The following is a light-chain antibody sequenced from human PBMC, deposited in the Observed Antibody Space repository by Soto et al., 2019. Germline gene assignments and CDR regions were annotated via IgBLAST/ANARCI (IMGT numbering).Light chain of an antibody. J-gene: IGKJ4*01. V-gene: IGKV3-11*01. Sequence: EVVLTQSPDTLSLSPGGSATLSCRASQSVSSYLAWYQQRPGQALRLLIYDVSKRATGIPARFSGSGSRTAFTLTITSLETEDFAIYFCDQRSNWTLNFGGGTKLEIK. CDR1: QSVSSY. CDR3: DQRSNWTLN. CDR2: DVS.